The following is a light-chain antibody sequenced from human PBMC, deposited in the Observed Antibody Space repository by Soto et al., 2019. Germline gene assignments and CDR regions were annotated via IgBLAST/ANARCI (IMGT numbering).Light chain of an antibody. V-gene: IGKV1-13*02. CDR2: DAS. Sequence: AIQLTQSPSSLSASVGDRVTITCRASQGISSALAWYRQKPGKAPKLLIYDASSLESGVPSRFRGSGSGTDFTRTISSLQPEDFATYYCQQFNSYPYTFGQGTKLEIK. J-gene: IGKJ2*01. CDR3: QQFNSYPYT. CDR1: QGISSA.